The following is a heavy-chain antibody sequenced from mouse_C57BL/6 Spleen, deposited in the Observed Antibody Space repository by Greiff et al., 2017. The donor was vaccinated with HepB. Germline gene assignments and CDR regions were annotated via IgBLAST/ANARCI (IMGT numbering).Heavy chain of an antibody. V-gene: IGHV1-64*01. CDR2: IHPNSGST. D-gene: IGHD1-1*01. Sequence: QVQLQQPGAELVKPGASVKLSCKASGYTFTSYWMHWVKQRPGQGLEWIGMIHPNSGSTNYNEKFKSKATLTVDKSSSTAYMQLSSLTSEDSAVYYCARSGITTVVATRNYYAMDYWGQGTSVTVSS. CDR3: ARSGITTVVATRNYYAMDY. CDR1: GYTFTSYW. J-gene: IGHJ4*01.